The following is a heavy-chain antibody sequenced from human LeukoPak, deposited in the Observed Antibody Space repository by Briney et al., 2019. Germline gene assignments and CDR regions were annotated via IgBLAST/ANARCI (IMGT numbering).Heavy chain of an antibody. CDR3: AKGRGYCSGGSCYSDY. Sequence: PGGSLRLSXSASGFTFCSYAMTWVRQAPGKGLEWVSTVSSSDSSSDYADSVKGRFTISRDNSKNTLYLQMNSLRAEDTAVYYCAKGRGYCSGGSCYSDYWGQGTLVTVSS. CDR1: GFTFCSYA. D-gene: IGHD2-15*01. CDR2: VSSSDSSS. V-gene: IGHV3-23*01. J-gene: IGHJ4*02.